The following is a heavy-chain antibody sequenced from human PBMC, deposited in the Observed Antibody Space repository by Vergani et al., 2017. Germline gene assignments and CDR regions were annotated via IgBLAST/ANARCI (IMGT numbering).Heavy chain of an antibody. CDR1: GASIRSSNYY. J-gene: IGHJ5*02. D-gene: IGHD6-19*01. Sequence: QLPLQESGPGLVKPSATLSLTCSVSGASIRSSNYYWGWIRQPPGKGLEWLASIYYSGSTYYNPSLKSRVTISVDTSKNQFALKLSYVTAADTAVYFCARHSTVEWLVKLGWIDPWGQGILVTVSS. CDR3: ARHSTVEWLVKLGWIDP. V-gene: IGHV4-39*01. CDR2: IYYSGST.